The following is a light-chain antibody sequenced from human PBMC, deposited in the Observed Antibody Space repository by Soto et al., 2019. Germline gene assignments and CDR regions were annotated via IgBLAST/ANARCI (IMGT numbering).Light chain of an antibody. V-gene: IGLV1-44*01. Sequence: QPVLTQPPSASGTPGQRVTISCSGTSSNIGTNTVNWYQHLPGTAPKILIYSNNQRPSGVPDRFSGSKSGTSASLAISGLQSEDEADYYCAAWDDSLNGPVFGGGTKLTVL. CDR3: AAWDDSLNGPV. CDR1: SSNIGTNT. J-gene: IGLJ3*02. CDR2: SNN.